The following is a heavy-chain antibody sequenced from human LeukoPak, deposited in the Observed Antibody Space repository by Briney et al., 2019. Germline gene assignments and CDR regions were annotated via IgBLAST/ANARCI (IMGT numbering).Heavy chain of an antibody. CDR3: ASPIVVVPAASHDAFDI. CDR2: IYYSGST. J-gene: IGHJ3*02. CDR1: GGSFSGYY. Sequence: SETLSLTCAGYGGSFSGYYWGWIRQPPGKGLEWIGSIYYSGSTYYNPSLKSRVTISVDTSKNQFSLKLSSVTAADTAVYYCASPIVVVPAASHDAFDIWGQGTMVTVSS. V-gene: IGHV4-39*01. D-gene: IGHD2-2*01.